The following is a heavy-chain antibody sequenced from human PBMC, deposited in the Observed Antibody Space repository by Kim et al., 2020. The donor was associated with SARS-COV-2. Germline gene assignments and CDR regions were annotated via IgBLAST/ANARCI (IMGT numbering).Heavy chain of an antibody. CDR2: ISSSSSYI. V-gene: IGHV3-21*01. J-gene: IGHJ4*02. CDR1: GFTFSSYS. D-gene: IGHD4-4*01. CDR3: ARFGYSNYQTFKFDY. Sequence: GGSLRLSCAASGFTFSSYSMNWVRQAPGKGLEWVSSISSSSSYIYYADSVKGRFTISRDNAKNSLYLQMNSLRAEDTAVYYCARFGYSNYQTFKFDYWGQGTLVTVSS.